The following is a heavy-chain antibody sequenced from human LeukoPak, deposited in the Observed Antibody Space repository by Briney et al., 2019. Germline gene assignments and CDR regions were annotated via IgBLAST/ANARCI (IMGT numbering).Heavy chain of an antibody. CDR2: ISGSGGST. D-gene: IGHD5-24*01. Sequence: GGSLRLSCAASGFTFSSYAMSWVRQAPGKGLEWISAISGSGGSTYYVDSVKGRFTISRDNSKNTLYLQMNSLRAEDTAVYYCAKDLGDGYNYPLFDYWGQGTLVTVSS. J-gene: IGHJ4*02. V-gene: IGHV3-23*01. CDR3: AKDLGDGYNYPLFDY. CDR1: GFTFSSYA.